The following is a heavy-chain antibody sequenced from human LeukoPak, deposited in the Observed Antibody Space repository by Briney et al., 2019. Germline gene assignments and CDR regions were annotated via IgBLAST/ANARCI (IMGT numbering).Heavy chain of an antibody. J-gene: IGHJ3*02. D-gene: IGHD6-13*01. CDR1: GFTFSSYP. CDR2: ISGSGGST. CDR3: AKSSSSWFDAFDI. Sequence: GGSLRLSCAASGFTFSSYPMSWVGQAPGKGLEWVSAISGSGGSTYYADSVKGRFTISRDNSKNTLYLQMNSLRAEDTAVYYCAKSSSSWFDAFDIWGQGTMVTVSS. V-gene: IGHV3-23*01.